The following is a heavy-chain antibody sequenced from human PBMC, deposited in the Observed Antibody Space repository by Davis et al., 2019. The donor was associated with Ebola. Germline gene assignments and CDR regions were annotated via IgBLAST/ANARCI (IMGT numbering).Heavy chain of an antibody. Sequence: AASVKISCAASGFTFNSYAMSWVRQAPGKGLEWVSAISGSGGSTYYADSVKGRFTISRDNSKNTLYLQMNILRAEDTAVYYCAKWFAVTARPFDYWGQGTLVTVSS. V-gene: IGHV3-23*01. D-gene: IGHD2-21*02. J-gene: IGHJ4*02. CDR3: AKWFAVTARPFDY. CDR2: ISGSGGST. CDR1: GFTFNSYA.